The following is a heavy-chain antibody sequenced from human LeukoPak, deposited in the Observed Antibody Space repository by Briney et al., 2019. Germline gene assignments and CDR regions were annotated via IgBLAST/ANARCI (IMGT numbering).Heavy chain of an antibody. V-gene: IGHV4-34*01. CDR3: ARSPAIAVAGGLDY. D-gene: IGHD6-19*01. J-gene: IGHJ4*02. CDR1: GGSFSGYY. Sequence: PSETLSLTCAVYGGSFSGYYWSWIRQPPGKGLEWIGEINHSGSTNYNPSLKSRVTISVDTSKNQFSLKLSSVTAADTAVYYCARSPAIAVAGGLDYWGQGTLVTVSS. CDR2: INHSGST.